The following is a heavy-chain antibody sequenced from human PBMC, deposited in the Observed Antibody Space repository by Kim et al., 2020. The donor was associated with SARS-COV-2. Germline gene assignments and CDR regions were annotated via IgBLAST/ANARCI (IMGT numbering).Heavy chain of an antibody. J-gene: IGHJ4*02. Sequence: GGSLRLSCTASGFTFSSYAMNWVRQTPGKGPEWISAVSGSGGSTYYADSVRGRFTISRDNSKNTLYLQMNSLRAEDTAIYYCVKGSLRYFDWLGDYWGQG. CDR2: VSGSGGST. D-gene: IGHD3-9*01. CDR3: VKGSLRYFDWLGDY. V-gene: IGHV3-23*01. CDR1: GFTFSSYA.